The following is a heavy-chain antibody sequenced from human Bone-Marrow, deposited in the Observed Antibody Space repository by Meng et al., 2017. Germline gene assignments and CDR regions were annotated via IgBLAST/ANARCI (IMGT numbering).Heavy chain of an antibody. D-gene: IGHD6-13*01. Sequence: QVQLQESGSGLVKPAWTLSLTCAVSGGSISSSNWWSWVRQPPGKGLEWIGEIYHSGSTNYNPSLKSRVTISVDKSKNQFSLKLSSVTAADTAVYYCARVSLQATIAAAGVVWFDPWGQGTLVTVSS. CDR3: ARVSLQATIAAAGVVWFDP. CDR1: GGSISSSNW. J-gene: IGHJ5*02. CDR2: IYHSGST. V-gene: IGHV4-4*02.